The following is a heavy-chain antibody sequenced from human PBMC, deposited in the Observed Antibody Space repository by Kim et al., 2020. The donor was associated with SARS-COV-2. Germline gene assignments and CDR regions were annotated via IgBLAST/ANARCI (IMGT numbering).Heavy chain of an antibody. CDR1: GFTFSSYW. Sequence: GESLKISCAASGFTFSSYWMNWVRQAPGKGLEWVASIKHDGSEKYYVDSVKGRFTISRDNAKNSLYLQLNSLRAEDTGVYYCAKVGVGAAFDYWGQGTQVTVSS. CDR2: IKHDGSEK. V-gene: IGHV3-7*01. CDR3: AKVGVGAAFDY. D-gene: IGHD1-26*01. J-gene: IGHJ4*02.